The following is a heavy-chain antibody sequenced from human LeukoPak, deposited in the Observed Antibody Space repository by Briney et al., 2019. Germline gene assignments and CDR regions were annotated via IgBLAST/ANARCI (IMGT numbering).Heavy chain of an antibody. V-gene: IGHV3-7*03. CDR3: ASDSPGYSSGSYFAY. Sequence: PGGSLRPSCAASGLTFSTYWMSWVRQAPGQGLEWVANVKHDGSEKYYVDSVKGRFTISRGNAKNSLYLQMNSLRDEDTAVYYCASDSPGYSSGSYFAYWGQGTLVTVSS. CDR2: VKHDGSEK. CDR1: GLTFSTYW. J-gene: IGHJ4*02. D-gene: IGHD3-22*01.